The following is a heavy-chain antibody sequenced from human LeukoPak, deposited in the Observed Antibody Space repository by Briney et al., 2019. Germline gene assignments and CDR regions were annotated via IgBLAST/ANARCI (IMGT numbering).Heavy chain of an antibody. D-gene: IGHD3-3*01. CDR1: GYTFTRYD. Sequence: ASVKVSCKTSGYTFTRYDVNWVRQAPGQGPEWMGWMNPNSGSTHYAQKFQGRVTLTRNTSISTAYMELSSLRSEDTAVYYCARGPLFNSAWLDYWGQGTLVKVSS. CDR3: ARGPLFNSAWLDY. V-gene: IGHV1-8*01. CDR2: MNPNSGST. J-gene: IGHJ4*02.